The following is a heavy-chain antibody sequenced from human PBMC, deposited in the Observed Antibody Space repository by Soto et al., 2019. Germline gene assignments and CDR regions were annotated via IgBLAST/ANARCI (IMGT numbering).Heavy chain of an antibody. J-gene: IGHJ3*02. V-gene: IGHV3-21*01. Sequence: GGSLRLSCAASGFTFSSYSMNWVRQAPGKGLEWVSSISSSSSYIYYADSVKGRFTISRDNAKNSLYLQMNSLRAEDTAVYSCARDSPTLRLGELSTPLDAFDIWGQGTMVTVSS. CDR2: ISSSSSYI. CDR1: GFTFSSYS. D-gene: IGHD3-16*02. CDR3: ARDSPTLRLGELSTPLDAFDI.